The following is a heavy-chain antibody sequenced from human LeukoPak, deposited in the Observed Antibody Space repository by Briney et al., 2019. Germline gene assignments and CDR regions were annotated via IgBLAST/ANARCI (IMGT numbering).Heavy chain of an antibody. J-gene: IGHJ5*02. V-gene: IGHV4-59*12. CDR1: GGSISSYY. Sequence: PSETLSLTCTVSGGSISSYYWSWIRLPPGRGLEWIAYIYDSDNTNYNPSLKSRVTISVDTSKNQFSLKLSSVTAADTAVYYCARGSAITMVRGVIRRWFDPWGQGTLVTVSS. D-gene: IGHD3-10*01. CDR3: ARGSAITMVRGVIRRWFDP. CDR2: IYDSDNT.